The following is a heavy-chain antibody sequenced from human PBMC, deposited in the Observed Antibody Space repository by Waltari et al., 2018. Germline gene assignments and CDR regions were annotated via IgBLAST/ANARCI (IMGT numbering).Heavy chain of an antibody. Sequence: QVQLQESGPGLVKPSQTLSLTCTVSGGSISSGGYYWSWIRQHPGKGLEWIGYIHYRGSTYYNQSLKSRVTISVDTSKNQFSLKLSSVTAADTAVYYCARSVATAHDAFDIWGQGTMVTVSS. V-gene: IGHV4-31*03. CDR1: GGSISSGGYY. D-gene: IGHD5-12*01. CDR2: IHYRGST. J-gene: IGHJ3*02. CDR3: ARSVATAHDAFDI.